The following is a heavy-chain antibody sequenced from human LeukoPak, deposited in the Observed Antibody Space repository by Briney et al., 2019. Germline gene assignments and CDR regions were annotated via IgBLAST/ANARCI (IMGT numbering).Heavy chain of an antibody. J-gene: IGHJ4*02. CDR1: GFTFSSYA. D-gene: IGHD5-18*01. CDR2: ISGSGGST. V-gene: IGHV3-23*01. Sequence: GGSLRLSCAASGFTFSSYAMSWVRPAPGKGLEWVSAISGSGGSTYYADSVKGRFTISRDNSKNTLYLQMNSLRAEDTAVYYCAKHGYSYGTPYYFDYWGQGTLVTVSS. CDR3: AKHGYSYGTPYYFDY.